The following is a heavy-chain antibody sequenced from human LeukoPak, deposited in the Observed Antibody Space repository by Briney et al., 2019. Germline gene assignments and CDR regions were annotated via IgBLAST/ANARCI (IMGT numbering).Heavy chain of an antibody. CDR2: INPNSGGT. V-gene: IGHV1-2*02. D-gene: IGHD3-22*01. J-gene: IGHJ4*02. CDR1: GYTFTNYD. CDR3: ARAYYYDSSGYYPSRFDY. Sequence: GASVKVSCKASGYTFTNYDINWVRQATGQGLEWMGWINPNSGGTNYAQKLQGRVTMTRDTSISTAYMELSRLRSDDTAVYYCARAYYYDSSGYYPSRFDYWGQGTLVTVSS.